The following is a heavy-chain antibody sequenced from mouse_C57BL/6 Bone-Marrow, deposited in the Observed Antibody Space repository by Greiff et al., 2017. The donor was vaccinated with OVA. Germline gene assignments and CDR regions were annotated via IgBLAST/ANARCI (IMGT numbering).Heavy chain of an antibody. J-gene: IGHJ2*01. CDR3: ARDLLGLYFDY. Sequence: EVNVVESGGGLVKPGGSLKLSCAASGFTFSSYAMSWVRQTPEKRLEWVATISDGGSYTYYPDNVKGRFTISRDNAKNNLYLQMSHLKSEDTAMYYCARDLLGLYFDYWGQGTTLTVSS. CDR2: ISDGGSYT. V-gene: IGHV5-4*01. D-gene: IGHD2-1*01. CDR1: GFTFSSYA.